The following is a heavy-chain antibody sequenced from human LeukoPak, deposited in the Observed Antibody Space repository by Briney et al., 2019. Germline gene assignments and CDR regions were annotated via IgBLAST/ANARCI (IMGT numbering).Heavy chain of an antibody. CDR3: ARGARRITIFGVPIGDWFDP. CDR1: GYTFTSYG. J-gene: IGHJ5*02. D-gene: IGHD3-3*01. CDR2: ISAYNGNT. V-gene: IGHV1-18*01. Sequence: GASVKVSCKASGYTFTSYGISWVRQAPGQGLEWMGWISAYNGNTNYAQKLQSRVTMTTDTSTSTAYMELRSLRSDDTAVYYCARGARRITIFGVPIGDWFDPWGQGTLVTVSS.